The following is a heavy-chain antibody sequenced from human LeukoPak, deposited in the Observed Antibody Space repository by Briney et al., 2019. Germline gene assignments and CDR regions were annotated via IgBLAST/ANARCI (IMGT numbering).Heavy chain of an antibody. J-gene: IGHJ3*02. Sequence: GGSLRLSCAAAGFTFSSYAVSWVRQAPGKGLEWVSAISGSGGTTYYADSVRGRFTISRDNSKNTLYLQMNSLRAEDTAVYYCAKNAWTSFTVHAFDMWGQGTMVTVSS. CDR3: AKNAWTSFTVHAFDM. CDR2: ISGSGGTT. CDR1: GFTFSSYA. V-gene: IGHV3-23*01. D-gene: IGHD3/OR15-3a*01.